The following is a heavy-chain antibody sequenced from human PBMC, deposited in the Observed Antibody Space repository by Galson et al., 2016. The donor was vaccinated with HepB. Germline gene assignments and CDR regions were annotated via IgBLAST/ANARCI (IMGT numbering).Heavy chain of an antibody. CDR2: ISSGSSYI. CDR3: ARVREQQLLDAFDI. J-gene: IGHJ3*02. D-gene: IGHD6-13*01. Sequence: LEWVSSISSGSSYIYYADSVKGRFTISRDNVKKSLYLQMTSPRPEDTAVYYCARVREQQLLDAFDIWGQGTMVTVSS. V-gene: IGHV3-21*01.